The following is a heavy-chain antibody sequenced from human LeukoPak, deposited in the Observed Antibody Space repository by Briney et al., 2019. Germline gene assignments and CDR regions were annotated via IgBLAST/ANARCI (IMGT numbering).Heavy chain of an antibody. CDR3: TRGGFGELLLRL. CDR2: IRSKANSYAT. Sequence: GGSLKLSCAASGFTFSGSAMHWVRQASGKGLEWVGRIRSKANSYATAYAASVKGRSTISRDDSKNTAYLQMNSLKTEDTAVYYCTRGGFGELLLRLWGQGTLVTVSS. D-gene: IGHD3-10*01. CDR1: GFTFSGSA. V-gene: IGHV3-73*01. J-gene: IGHJ4*02.